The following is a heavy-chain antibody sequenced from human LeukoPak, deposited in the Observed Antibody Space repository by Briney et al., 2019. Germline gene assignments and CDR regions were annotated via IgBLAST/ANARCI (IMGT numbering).Heavy chain of an antibody. CDR1: GFTFSTYS. CDR3: ARVRGAISYSDY. Sequence: GGSLRLSCAASGFTFSTYSVNWVRQAPGKGLEWVSSISSSGDFIYYADSVKGRFTISRDNAENSLYLQMNSLRAEDTAVYYCARVRGAISYSDYWGQGTLVTVSS. V-gene: IGHV3-21*01. D-gene: IGHD3-3*01. J-gene: IGHJ4*02. CDR2: ISSSGDFI.